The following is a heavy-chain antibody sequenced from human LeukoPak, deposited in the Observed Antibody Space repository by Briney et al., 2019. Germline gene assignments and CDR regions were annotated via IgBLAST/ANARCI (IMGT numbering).Heavy chain of an antibody. Sequence: ASVKVSCKASGYTFTGYYMHWVRQAPGQGLEWMGWMNPDSGNTVYAQKFQGRVTFTRTTSISTAYMELSSLRSEDTAVYYCARGVATDYWGQGTLVTVSS. V-gene: IGHV1-8*03. D-gene: IGHD5-12*01. CDR2: MNPDSGNT. CDR1: GYTFTGYY. CDR3: ARGVATDY. J-gene: IGHJ4*02.